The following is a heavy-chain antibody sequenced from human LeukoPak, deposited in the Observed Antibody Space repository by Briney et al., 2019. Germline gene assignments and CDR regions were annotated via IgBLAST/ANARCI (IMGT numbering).Heavy chain of an antibody. D-gene: IGHD6-19*01. J-gene: IGHJ4*02. CDR2: IYTSGST. CDR3: ARGIGSGWYEEFDY. V-gene: IGHV4-61*02. Sequence: PSETLSLTCTVSGGSIYSGSYYWSWIRQPAGKGLEWIGRIYTSGSTNYNPSLKSRVTISVDTSKNQFSLKLSSVTAADTAVYYCARGIGSGWYEEFDYWGQGTLVTVSS. CDR1: GGSIYSGSYY.